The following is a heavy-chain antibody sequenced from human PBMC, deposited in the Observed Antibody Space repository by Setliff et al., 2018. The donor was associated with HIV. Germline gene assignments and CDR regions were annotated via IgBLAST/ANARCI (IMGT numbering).Heavy chain of an antibody. D-gene: IGHD3-22*01. V-gene: IGHV4-61*02. J-gene: IGHJ4*02. CDR1: GGSIGSGSYY. Sequence: SETLSLTCTVSGGSIGSGSYYWTWIRQPAGKGLEWIGRIYTSGSTNYNPSLKSRVTISVDTSKNQFSLKLSSVTAADTAVYYCARGLNYYDSSGYYPVFDYWGQGTLVTVSS. CDR2: IYTSGST. CDR3: ARGLNYYDSSGYYPVFDY.